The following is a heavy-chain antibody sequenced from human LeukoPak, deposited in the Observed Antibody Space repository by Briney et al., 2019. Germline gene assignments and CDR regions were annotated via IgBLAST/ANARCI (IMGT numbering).Heavy chain of an antibody. Sequence: GASVKVSCKASGGTFSSYGISWVRQAPGQGLEWMGRIIPIFGTANYAQKFQGRVTITTDESTSTAYMELSSLRSEDTAVYYCARIAVAGTTVDYWGQGTLVTVSS. CDR2: IIPIFGTA. CDR1: GGTFSSYG. CDR3: ARIAVAGTTVDY. J-gene: IGHJ4*02. D-gene: IGHD6-19*01. V-gene: IGHV1-69*05.